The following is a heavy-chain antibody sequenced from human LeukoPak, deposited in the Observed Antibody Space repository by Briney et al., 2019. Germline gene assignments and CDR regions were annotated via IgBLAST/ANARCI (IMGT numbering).Heavy chain of an antibody. J-gene: IGHJ4*02. CDR1: GFTFDGYA. D-gene: IGHD6-13*01. CDR3: GKDLGLGSSNWPIDY. CDR2: ITWDGGRT. Sequence: GGSLSLSCAASGFTFDGYAMQWVRQAPGKGLEWVSLITWDGGRTYYAGSVNGRFIISRDNSKNSLYLQMNSLRVEDTALYYCGKDLGLGSSNWPIDYWGQGTLVTVSS. V-gene: IGHV3-43D*03.